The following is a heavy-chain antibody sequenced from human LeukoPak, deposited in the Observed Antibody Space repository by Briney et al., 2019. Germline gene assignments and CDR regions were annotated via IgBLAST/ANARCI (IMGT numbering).Heavy chain of an antibody. CDR1: GYSFTSYW. J-gene: IGHJ4*02. D-gene: IGHD3-10*01. V-gene: IGHV5-10-1*01. Sequence: GESLKIACKGSGYSFTSYWISWVRQMPGKGLEWMGRIDPSDSYTNYSPSFQGHVTISADKSISTAYLQWSSLKASDTAMYYCASYGSGVAFDYWGQGTLVTVSS. CDR3: ASYGSGVAFDY. CDR2: IDPSDSYT.